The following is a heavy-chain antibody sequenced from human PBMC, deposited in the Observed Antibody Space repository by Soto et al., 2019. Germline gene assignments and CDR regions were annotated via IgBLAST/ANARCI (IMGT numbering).Heavy chain of an antibody. V-gene: IGHV3-21*01. CDR1: GFTFSSYS. Sequence: EVQLVESGGGLVKPGGSLRLSCAASGFTFSSYSMNWVRQAPGKGLEWVSSISSSSSYIYYADSVKGRFTISRDNAKNALYLQRNSLRAEDTAVYYCAGARHSGRLDYLGQGTLVTVSS. J-gene: IGHJ4*02. CDR3: AGARHSGRLDY. D-gene: IGHD1-26*01. CDR2: ISSSSSYI.